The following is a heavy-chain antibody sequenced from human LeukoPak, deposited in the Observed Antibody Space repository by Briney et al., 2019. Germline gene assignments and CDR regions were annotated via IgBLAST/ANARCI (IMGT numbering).Heavy chain of an antibody. CDR3: ALTTMVSRYMDV. J-gene: IGHJ6*03. D-gene: IGHD5-18*01. Sequence: GESLKISCKISGYKLTNNWIGWVRQVPGKGLEWMGLIYPGYSDAKYSPSFQGQVTLSVDASISTAYLQLSGLRASDTAMYYCALTTMVSRYMDVWGKGTTVTVSS. CDR2: IYPGYSDA. V-gene: IGHV5-51*01. CDR1: GYKLTNNW.